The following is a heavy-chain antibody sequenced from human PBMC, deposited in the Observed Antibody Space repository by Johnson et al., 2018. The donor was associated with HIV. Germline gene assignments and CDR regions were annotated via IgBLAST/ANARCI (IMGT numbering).Heavy chain of an antibody. Sequence: VQLVESGGGLVQPGGSLRLSCAASGFTFSSYAMSWVRQAPGKGLEWVSAISGSGGSTYYADSVKGRFTISRDNAKNSLYLQMNSLRAEDTAVYYCARAPRAFCDGDCYPNAFGIWGQGTMVTVSS. CDR3: ARAPRAFCDGDCYPNAFGI. CDR2: ISGSGGST. J-gene: IGHJ3*02. V-gene: IGHV3-23*04. D-gene: IGHD2-21*02. CDR1: GFTFSSYA.